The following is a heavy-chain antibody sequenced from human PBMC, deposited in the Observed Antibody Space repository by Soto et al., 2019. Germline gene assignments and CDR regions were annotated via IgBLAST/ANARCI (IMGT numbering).Heavy chain of an antibody. J-gene: IGHJ4*02. CDR2: INAGNGNR. CDR3: ASGPGGPDGPGDY. Sequence: QVQLVQSGAEVKKPGASVKVSCKASGYTFTSYAMHWVRQAPGQRREWMGWINAGNGNRKYSQKFQGRVTITRDTXASTAYMELRSLRSEDTAVYYCASGPGGPDGPGDYWGQGTLVTGSS. CDR1: GYTFTSYA. V-gene: IGHV1-3*01. D-gene: IGHD2-15*01.